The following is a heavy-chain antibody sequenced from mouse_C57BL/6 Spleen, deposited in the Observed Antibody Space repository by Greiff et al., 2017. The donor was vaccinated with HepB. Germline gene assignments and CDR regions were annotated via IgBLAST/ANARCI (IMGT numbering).Heavy chain of an antibody. CDR3: ARRYYGNYDWYFDV. V-gene: IGHV1-42*01. Sequence: VQLQESGPELVKPGASVKISCKASGYSFTGYYMNWVKQSPEKSLEWIGEINPSTGGTTYNQKFKAKATLTVDKSSSTAYMQLKSLTSEDSAVYYCARRYYGNYDWYFDVWGTGTTVTVSS. J-gene: IGHJ1*03. D-gene: IGHD2-1*01. CDR2: INPSTGGT. CDR1: GYSFTGYY.